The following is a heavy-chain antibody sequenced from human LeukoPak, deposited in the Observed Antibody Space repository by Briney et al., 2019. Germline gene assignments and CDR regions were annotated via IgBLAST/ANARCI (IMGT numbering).Heavy chain of an antibody. Sequence: PSETLSLTCTVSGGSISSSSYYWGWIRQPPGRGLEWSGSIYYSGSTGYNPSLKSRFTISVDTSKNHFSLKVTSMSAADTGVYYCARSLPGAIGAADFWGQGTLVTVSS. V-gene: IGHV4-39*07. CDR1: GGSISSSSYY. CDR3: ARSLPGAIGAADF. D-gene: IGHD6-13*01. CDR2: IYYSGST. J-gene: IGHJ4*02.